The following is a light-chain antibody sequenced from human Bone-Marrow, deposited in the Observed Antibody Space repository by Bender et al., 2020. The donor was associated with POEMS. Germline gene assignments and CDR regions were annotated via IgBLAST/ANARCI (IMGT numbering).Light chain of an antibody. J-gene: IGLJ3*02. V-gene: IGLV1-44*01. CDR2: SDN. Sequence: QSVLTQPPSASGTPGQRVTISCSGSNSNIGTNAVNWYQQFPGTAPKLLIYSDNQRPSGVPARFYAFKFGTSASLAISRLQSEDEADYYCAAWVAGLSCGVFGAGTKLTVL. CDR1: NSNIGTNA. CDR3: AAWVAGLSCGV.